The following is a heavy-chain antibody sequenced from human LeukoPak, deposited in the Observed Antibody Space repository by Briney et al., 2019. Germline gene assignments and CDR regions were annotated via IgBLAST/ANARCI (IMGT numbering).Heavy chain of an antibody. Sequence: GRSVRFSCAGFGFTFDVYAMHWVGRGPGKGLEGVSGISWNGGSIGYADSVKGRFTISRHNAKNSLYLQMNSLGDEDTALYYCGKTGGYSSSWFHLGGEGTLLTLPS. CDR2: ISWNGGSI. CDR1: GFTFDVYA. CDR3: GKTGGYSSSWFHL. V-gene: IGHV3-9*01. J-gene: IGHJ4*02. D-gene: IGHD6-13*01.